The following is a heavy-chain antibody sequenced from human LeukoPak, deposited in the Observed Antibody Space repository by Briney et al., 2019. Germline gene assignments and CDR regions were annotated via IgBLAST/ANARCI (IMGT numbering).Heavy chain of an antibody. CDR1: GGSISSGGYS. CDR2: IYHSGST. D-gene: IGHD5-12*01. V-gene: IGHV4-30-2*01. Sequence: SETLSLTCAVSGGSISSGGYSWSWIRQPPGKGLEWIGYIYHSGSTYYNPSLKSRVTISVDRSKNQFSLKLSSVTAADTAVYYCARAPMGYSGYDNGFDIWGQGTMVTVSS. J-gene: IGHJ3*02. CDR3: ARAPMGYSGYDNGFDI.